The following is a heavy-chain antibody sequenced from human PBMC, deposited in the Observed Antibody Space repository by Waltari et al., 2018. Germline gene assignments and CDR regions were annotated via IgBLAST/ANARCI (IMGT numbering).Heavy chain of an antibody. D-gene: IGHD2-15*01. J-gene: IGHJ4*02. V-gene: IGHV4-59*12. Sequence: QLQLQESGPGLVKPSETLSVTCAVSGGSISSSYWSWIRQAPGKGLEWIGYIYGSGSSTNYNPSLKSRATLSVDTSKNQLSLKLSSVTAADTAVYYCARASDYGSSYSLDVWGRGVLVTVSS. CDR2: IYGSGSST. CDR3: ARASDYGSSYSLDV. CDR1: GGSISSSY.